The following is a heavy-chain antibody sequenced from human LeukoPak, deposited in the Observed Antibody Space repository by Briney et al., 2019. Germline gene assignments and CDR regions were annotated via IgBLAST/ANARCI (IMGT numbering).Heavy chain of an antibody. CDR1: GFTFDDYA. D-gene: IGHD3-22*01. J-gene: IGHJ4*02. V-gene: IGHV3-9*01. Sequence: GRSLRLSCAASGFTFDDYAMHWVRQAPGKGLEWVSGISWNSGSIGYADSVKGRFTISRDNAKNSLHLQMNSLRAEDTALYYCAKGTSYYYDSSGYYGYWGQGTLVTVSS. CDR3: AKGTSYYYDSSGYYGY. CDR2: ISWNSGSI.